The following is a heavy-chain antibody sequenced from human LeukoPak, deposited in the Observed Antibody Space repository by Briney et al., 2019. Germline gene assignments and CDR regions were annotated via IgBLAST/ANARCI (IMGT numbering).Heavy chain of an antibody. J-gene: IGHJ3*02. CDR3: ARGPVTRFEI. D-gene: IGHD4-17*01. CDR1: GFIVSSNY. Sequence: GGSLRLSCAASGFIVSSNYMSWVRRAPGKGLEWVSVIYSGGTTYYADSVKGRFTISRDDSNNTLYLQMNSLRAEDTAVYYCARGPVTRFEIWGQGTMVTVSS. V-gene: IGHV3-53*01. CDR2: IYSGGTT.